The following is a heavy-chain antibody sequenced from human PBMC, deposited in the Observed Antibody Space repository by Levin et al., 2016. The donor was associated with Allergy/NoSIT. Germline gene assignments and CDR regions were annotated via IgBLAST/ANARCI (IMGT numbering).Heavy chain of an antibody. V-gene: IGHV4-59*08. CDR2: IYYSGST. CDR3: ARYERCGGDCYILDY. J-gene: IGHJ4*02. D-gene: IGHD2-21*02. Sequence: WIRQPPGKGLEWIGYIYYSGSTNYNPSLKGRVTMSVDMSENQFSLKLSSVTAADTAVYYCARYERCGGDCYILDYWGQGTLVTVSS.